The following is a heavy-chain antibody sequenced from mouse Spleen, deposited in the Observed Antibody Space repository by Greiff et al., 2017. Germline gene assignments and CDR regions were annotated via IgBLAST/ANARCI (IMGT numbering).Heavy chain of an antibody. Sequence: EVKLVESGGGLVKPGGSLKLSCAASGFTFSDYYMYWVRQTPEKRLEWVATISDGGSYTYYPDSVKGRFTISRDNAKNNLYLQMSSLKSEDTAMYYCARERDGYIDYWGQGTTLTVSS. CDR1: GFTFSDYY. D-gene: IGHD2-3*01. CDR2: ISDGGSYT. CDR3: ARERDGYIDY. J-gene: IGHJ2*01. V-gene: IGHV5-4*02.